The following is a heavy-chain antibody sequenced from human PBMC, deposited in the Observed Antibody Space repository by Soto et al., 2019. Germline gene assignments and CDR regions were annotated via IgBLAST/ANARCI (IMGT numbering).Heavy chain of an antibody. J-gene: IGHJ4*02. CDR3: AREDIMGTRSFDY. CDR1: EFTFSSYS. CDR2: ICSRSQTI. D-gene: IGHD1-26*01. V-gene: IGHV3-48*02. Sequence: GSLRLSCGVSEFTFSSYSMNWVRQAPGKGLGWLSYICSRSQTIFYADSVKGRFTISRDNAKNSLYLQMNSLRDEDTAVYFCAREDIMGTRSFDYWGQGTLVTVSS.